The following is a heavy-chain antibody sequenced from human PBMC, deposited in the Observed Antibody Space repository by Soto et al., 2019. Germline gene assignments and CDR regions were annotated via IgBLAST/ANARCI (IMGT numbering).Heavy chain of an antibody. J-gene: IGHJ3*02. CDR2: ICSDGSYE. D-gene: IGHD2-2*01. CDR1: GFKFNTYG. CDR3: ARVYCSGTRCYQGRLSFDI. V-gene: IGHV3-33*01. Sequence: PGESLRLSCAASGFKFNTYGMHWVRQAPGKGQEWEAVICSDGSYEYYADSVKGRFTISRDNSKNTLYLQMNSLRAEDTAVYFCARVYCSGTRCYQGRLSFDIWGQGTVVTVSS.